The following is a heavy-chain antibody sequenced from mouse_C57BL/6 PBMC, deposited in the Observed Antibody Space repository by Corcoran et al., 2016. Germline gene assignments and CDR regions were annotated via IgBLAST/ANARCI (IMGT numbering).Heavy chain of an antibody. D-gene: IGHD1-1*01. CDR2: ISYDGSN. CDR3: ARERGFTTVSAGAWFAY. Sequence: DVQLQESGPGLVKPSQSLSLTCSVTGYSITSGYYWNWIRQFPGNKLEWMGYISYDGSNNYNPSLKNRISITRDTSKNQFFLKLNSVTTEDTATYYCARERGFTTVSAGAWFAYWGQGTLVTVSA. CDR1: GYSITSGYY. J-gene: IGHJ3*01. V-gene: IGHV3-6*01.